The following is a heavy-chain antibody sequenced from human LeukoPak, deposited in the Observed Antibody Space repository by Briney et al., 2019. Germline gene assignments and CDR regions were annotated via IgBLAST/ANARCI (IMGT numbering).Heavy chain of an antibody. CDR1: GFTFSSYS. D-gene: IGHD3-10*01. J-gene: IGHJ4*02. CDR3: ASRRIETVWFGELSN. V-gene: IGHV3-21*01. CDR2: ISSSSSYI. Sequence: TGGSLRLSCAASGFTFSSYSMNWVRQAPGKGLEWVSSISSSSSYIYYADSVKGRFTISRDNAKNSLYLQMNSLRAEDTAVYYCASRRIETVWFGELSNWGQGTLVTVSS.